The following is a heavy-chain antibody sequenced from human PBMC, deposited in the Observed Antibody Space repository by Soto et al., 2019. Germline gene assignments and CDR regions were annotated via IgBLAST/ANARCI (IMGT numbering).Heavy chain of an antibody. Sequence: QVQLVQSGATQEKPGASVKVSCEAFGYSFDSYAYSWVRQAPGQGLEWMGRIGSGDKNYEQQLQGRDSMTTDTSTNTAYMELRSLRSDDTALYYCGRENDTYGFDLWGQGTRVTVCS. CDR3: GRENDTYGFDL. CDR2: IGSGDK. V-gene: IGHV1-18*01. CDR1: GYSFDSYA. D-gene: IGHD2-8*01. J-gene: IGHJ3*01.